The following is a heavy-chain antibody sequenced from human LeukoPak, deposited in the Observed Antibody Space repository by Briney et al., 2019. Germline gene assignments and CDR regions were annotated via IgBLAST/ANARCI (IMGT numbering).Heavy chain of an antibody. CDR3: ARDLPIYGSGSYYGY. J-gene: IGHJ4*02. CDR1: GFTFSNAW. CDR2: ISSSSSYI. Sequence: GGSLRLSCAASGFTFSNAWMNWVRQAPGKGLEWVSSISSSSSYIYYADSVKGRFTISRDNAKNSLYLQMNSLRAEDTAVYYCARDLPIYGSGSYYGYWGQGTLVTVSS. V-gene: IGHV3-21*01. D-gene: IGHD3-10*01.